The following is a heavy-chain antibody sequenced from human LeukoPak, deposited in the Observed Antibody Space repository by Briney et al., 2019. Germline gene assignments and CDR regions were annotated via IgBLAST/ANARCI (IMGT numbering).Heavy chain of an antibody. V-gene: IGHV4-34*01. D-gene: IGHD6-13*01. CDR1: GGSFSGYY. CDR3: ARLKVTGYSSSWYSFGGYYFDY. Sequence: PSETLSLTCAVYGGSFSGYYWSWIRQPPGKGLEWIGEINHSGSTNYNPSLKSRVTISVDTSKNQFSLKLSSVTAADTAVYYCARLKVTGYSSSWYSFGGYYFDYWGQGTLVTVSS. J-gene: IGHJ4*02. CDR2: INHSGST.